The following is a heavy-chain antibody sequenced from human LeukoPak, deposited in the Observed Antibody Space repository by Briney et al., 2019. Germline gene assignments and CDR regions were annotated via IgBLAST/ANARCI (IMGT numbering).Heavy chain of an antibody. CDR2: IYHSGST. J-gene: IGHJ5*02. D-gene: IGHD6-19*01. CDR1: GGSISSGGYS. CDR3: AREHSSGLSWFDP. Sequence: SETLSLTCAVSGGSISSGGYSWSWIRQPPGKGLEWIGYIYHSGSTHYNPSLKSRVTISVDRSKNQFSLKLSSVTAADTAVYFCAREHSSGLSWFDPWGQGTLVTVSS. V-gene: IGHV4-30-2*01.